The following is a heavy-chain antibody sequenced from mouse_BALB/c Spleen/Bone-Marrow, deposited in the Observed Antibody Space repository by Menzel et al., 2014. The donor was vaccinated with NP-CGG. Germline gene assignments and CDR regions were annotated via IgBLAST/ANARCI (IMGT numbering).Heavy chain of an antibody. CDR1: GFTFTDYY. CDR3: ARDKGRVFFDY. V-gene: IGHV7-3*02. Sequence: VKLMESGGGLVQPGGSLRLSCATSGFTFTDYYMNWVRQPPGKALEWLGFIRNKANGYTTEYSASVKSRFTISRDNSQNILYLQMNTLRADDSATYYCARDKGRVFFDYWGQGTTLTVSS. CDR2: IRNKANGYTT. J-gene: IGHJ2*01.